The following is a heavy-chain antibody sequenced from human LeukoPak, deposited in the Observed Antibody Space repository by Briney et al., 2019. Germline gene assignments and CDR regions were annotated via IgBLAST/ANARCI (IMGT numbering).Heavy chain of an antibody. CDR1: GFTFSGFE. D-gene: IGHD4-17*01. CDR2: ITSDSTI. CDR3: ARLTPVTNDY. Sequence: GGSLRLSCAASGFTFSGFEMNWVRQAPGKGLEWVSSITSDSTIYYADSVKGRFTISRDNAKNSLYLQMNSLRAEDTAVYFCARLTPVTNDYWGQGTLVTASS. J-gene: IGHJ4*02. V-gene: IGHV3-48*03.